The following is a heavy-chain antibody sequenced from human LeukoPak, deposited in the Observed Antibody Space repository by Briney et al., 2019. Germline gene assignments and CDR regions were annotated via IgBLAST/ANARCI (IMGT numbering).Heavy chain of an antibody. V-gene: IGHV4-59*01. Sequence: SETPSLTCTVSGGSISSYYWSWIRQPPGKGLEWIGYIYYSGSTNYNPSLKSRVTISVDTSKKQFSLNLSSVTAADTAVYYCAVSSGWVNWFDPWGQGTLVTVSS. J-gene: IGHJ5*02. CDR1: GGSISSYY. D-gene: IGHD6-19*01. CDR2: IYYSGST. CDR3: AVSSGWVNWFDP.